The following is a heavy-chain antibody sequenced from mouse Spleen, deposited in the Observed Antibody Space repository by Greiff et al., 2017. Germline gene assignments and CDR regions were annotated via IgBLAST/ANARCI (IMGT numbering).Heavy chain of an antibody. V-gene: IGHV1-69*01. D-gene: IGHD2-1*01. CDR3: AGGNYV. CDR1: GYTFTSYW. Sequence: VQLQQPGAELVMPGASVKLSCKASGYTFTSYWMHWVKQRPGQGLEWIGEIDPSDSYTNYNQKFKGKATLTVDKSSSTAYMQLSSLTSEDSAVYYCAGGNYVWGQGTLVTVSA. CDR2: IDPSDSYT. J-gene: IGHJ3*01.